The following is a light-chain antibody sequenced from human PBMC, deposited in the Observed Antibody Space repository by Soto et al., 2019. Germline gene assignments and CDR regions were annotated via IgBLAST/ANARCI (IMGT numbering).Light chain of an antibody. Sequence: DIQMTQSPSTLSASVGDRVTITCRASQSVSSWLAWYQQKPGKAPKLLIYKASSLESGVPSRFSGSESGTEFTLTISSLQPDYFATYYCQQYSGYSLTFGGGTKVEIK. J-gene: IGKJ4*01. CDR1: QSVSSW. V-gene: IGKV1-5*03. CDR2: KAS. CDR3: QQYSGYSLT.